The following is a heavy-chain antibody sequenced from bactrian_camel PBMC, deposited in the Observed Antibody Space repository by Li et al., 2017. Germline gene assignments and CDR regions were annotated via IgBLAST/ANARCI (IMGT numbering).Heavy chain of an antibody. Sequence: QVQLVESGGGSVQVGGSLSLSCAASGHSPVLMGWFRQAPGKEREGVAAIYLGSGTTHYADSVKGRFTISGDNAKKTIDLQMNSLRPEDTGMYYCAALTRGGGTAYPLDKNEYRAWGQGTQVTVS. V-gene: IGHV3-3*01. J-gene: IGHJ4*01. CDR1: GHSPVL. D-gene: IGHD7*01. CDR2: IYLGSGTT. CDR3: AALTRGGGTAYPLDKNEYRA.